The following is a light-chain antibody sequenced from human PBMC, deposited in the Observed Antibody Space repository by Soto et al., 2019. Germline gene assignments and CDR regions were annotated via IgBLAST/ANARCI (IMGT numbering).Light chain of an antibody. CDR2: DVW. CDR1: GSDIGGYNY. J-gene: IGLJ1*01. V-gene: IGLV2-14*03. Sequence: QSVLTQPASVSGSPGQSITIYCIGTGSDIGGYNYVSWYQQHPGKAPTLMIYDVWARPLGVSHRFSGSKSGNTASLTISGLQGDDEADYYCSSYTADMTYVFGTGTKVTVL. CDR3: SSYTADMTYV.